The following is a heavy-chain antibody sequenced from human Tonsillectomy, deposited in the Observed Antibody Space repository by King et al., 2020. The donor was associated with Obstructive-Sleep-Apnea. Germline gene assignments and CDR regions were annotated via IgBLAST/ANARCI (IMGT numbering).Heavy chain of an antibody. J-gene: IGHJ6*02. CDR2: ISWNSGSI. D-gene: IGHD3-10*01. V-gene: IGHV3-9*01. Sequence: VQLVESGGGLVQPGRSLRLSCAASGFTFDDYAMHWVRLAPGKDLEWVSGISWNSGSIGYADSVKGRFTISRDNAKNSPYLQMNSLRAEDTALYYCAKDKRTSGSLYFYGVDVWGQGTTVTVSS. CDR1: GFTFDDYA. CDR3: AKDKRTSGSLYFYGVDV.